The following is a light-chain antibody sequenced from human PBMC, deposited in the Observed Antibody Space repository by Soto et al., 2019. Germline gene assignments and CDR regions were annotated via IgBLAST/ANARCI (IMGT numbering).Light chain of an antibody. CDR1: SSDIGTYNY. V-gene: IGLV2-14*03. Sequence: QSVLTQPASVSGSPGQSITISCIGSSSDIGTYNYVSWFQQHPGKAPKLIIYEVTNRPSGVSDRFSGSKSGTTASLTISGLQPEDEAAYHCSSYTTTTAWVFGGGTKVTVL. J-gene: IGLJ3*02. CDR2: EVT. CDR3: SSYTTTTAWV.